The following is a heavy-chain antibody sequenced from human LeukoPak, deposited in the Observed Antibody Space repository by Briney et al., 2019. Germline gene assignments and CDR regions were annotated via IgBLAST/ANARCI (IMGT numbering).Heavy chain of an antibody. CDR1: GYTFTSYY. CDR3: ARDSIVAAEYFQH. Sequence: ASVKVSCKASGYTFTSYYMHWVRQAPGQGLEWMGIINPSGGSTSYAQKFQGRVTMTRDTSTSTVYMELSSLRSEDTAAYYCARDSIVAAEYFQHWGQGTLVTVSS. CDR2: INPSGGST. V-gene: IGHV1-46*01. J-gene: IGHJ1*01. D-gene: IGHD1-26*01.